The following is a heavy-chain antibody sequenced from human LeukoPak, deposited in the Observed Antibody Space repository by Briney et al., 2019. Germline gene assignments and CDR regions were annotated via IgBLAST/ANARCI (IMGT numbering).Heavy chain of an antibody. D-gene: IGHD3-22*01. CDR2: FDPGDGET. CDR1: GYTLTELS. V-gene: IGHV1-24*01. CDR3: ATQERGYYYFILDY. J-gene: IGHJ4*02. Sequence: ASVKVSCKVSGYTLTELSMHWVRQAPGKGLEWMGGFDPGDGETIYAQKFQGRVTMTEDTSTDTAYMELSSLRSEDTAVYYCATQERGYYYFILDYWGQGTLVTVSS.